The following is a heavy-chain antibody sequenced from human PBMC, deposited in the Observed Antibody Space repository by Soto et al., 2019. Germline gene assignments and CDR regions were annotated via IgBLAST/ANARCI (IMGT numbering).Heavy chain of an antibody. CDR2: INPNSGGT. J-gene: IGHJ4*02. Sequence: ASVEVSCKXSGYTFTGYYMHWVRQAPGQGLEWMGWINPNSGGTNYAQKFQGRVTMTRDTSISTAYMELSRLRSDDTAVYYCARDLHSGSYYVFDYWGQGTLVTVSS. CDR1: GYTFTGYY. CDR3: ARDLHSGSYYVFDY. D-gene: IGHD1-26*01. V-gene: IGHV1-2*02.